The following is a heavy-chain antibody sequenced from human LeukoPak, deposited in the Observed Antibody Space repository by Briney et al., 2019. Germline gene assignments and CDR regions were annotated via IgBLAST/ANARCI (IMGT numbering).Heavy chain of an antibody. D-gene: IGHD3-10*01. CDR2: ISSSSSYI. Sequence: GGSLRLSCAASGFTFSSYSMNWVRQAPGKGLEWVSSISSSSSYIYYADSVKGRFTISRDNAKNSLYLQMNSLRAEDTAVYYCARAITMVRGVIVGYWGQGTLVTVSS. CDR1: GFTFSSYS. CDR3: ARAITMVRGVIVGY. V-gene: IGHV3-21*01. J-gene: IGHJ4*02.